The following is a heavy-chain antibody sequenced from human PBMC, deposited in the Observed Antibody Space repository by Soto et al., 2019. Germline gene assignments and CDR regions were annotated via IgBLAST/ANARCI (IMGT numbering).Heavy chain of an antibody. Sequence: PSETLSLTCAVYGCSFSGYYWSWIRQPPGKGLEWIGEITPSGSTNYNPSLKSRVTISVDTSKNQFSLKLSSVTAADTAVYYCARATTVGIAAAGFPTNSYFDLWGRGTLVTVSS. V-gene: IGHV4-34*01. D-gene: IGHD6-13*01. CDR3: ARATTVGIAAAGFPTNSYFDL. J-gene: IGHJ2*01. CDR1: GCSFSGYY. CDR2: ITPSGST.